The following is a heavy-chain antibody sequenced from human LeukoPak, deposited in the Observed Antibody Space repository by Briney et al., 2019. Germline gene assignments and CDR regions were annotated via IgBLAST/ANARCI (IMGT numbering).Heavy chain of an antibody. J-gene: IGHJ4*02. CDR2: IWYDGSNK. Sequence: PGGSLRLSCAASGFTFSSYGMHWVRQAPGKGLEWVAFIWYDGSNKYYADSVKGRFTISRDNSKNTLYLQMNSLRAEDTAVYYCPKARRYCSVGSCYSIDYFDYWGQGTLVTVSS. V-gene: IGHV3-30*02. CDR1: GFTFSSYG. CDR3: PKARRYCSVGSCYSIDYFDY. D-gene: IGHD2-15*01.